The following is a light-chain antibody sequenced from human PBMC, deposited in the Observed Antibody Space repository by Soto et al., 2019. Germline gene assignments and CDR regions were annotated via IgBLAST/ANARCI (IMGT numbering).Light chain of an antibody. CDR2: EGS. J-gene: IGLJ2*01. V-gene: IGLV2-14*02. Sequence: QSALTQPASVSGSPGQSITISCTGTSSDVGSYNLVSWYQQHPGKAPKLMIYEGSKRPSGVSNRFSGSKSGNTASLTISGLQAEDEADYYCASYTSSSTSVIFGRGTQLTVL. CDR3: ASYTSSSTSVI. CDR1: SSDVGSYNL.